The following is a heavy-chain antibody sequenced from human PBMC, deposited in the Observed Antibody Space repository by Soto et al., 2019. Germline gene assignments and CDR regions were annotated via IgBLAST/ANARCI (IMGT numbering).Heavy chain of an antibody. V-gene: IGHV3-23*01. Sequence: PGGSLRLSCAASGFTFSSYAMSWVRQAPGKGLEWVSAISGSGGSTYYADSVKGRFTISRDNSKNTLYLQMNSLRAEDTAVYYCARVPGSGTYYDNRIANDAFDIWGQGTMVTVSS. J-gene: IGHJ3*02. CDR1: GFTFSSYA. CDR2: ISGSGGST. D-gene: IGHD3-10*01. CDR3: ARVPGSGTYYDNRIANDAFDI.